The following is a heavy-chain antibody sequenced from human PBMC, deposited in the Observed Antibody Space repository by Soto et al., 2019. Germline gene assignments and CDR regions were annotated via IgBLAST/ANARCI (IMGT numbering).Heavy chain of an antibody. CDR2: INPNSGGI. J-gene: IGHJ4*02. V-gene: IGHV1-2*02. CDR1: GYTFTGYY. CDR3: ARGDLGYYYDSSGYTFVDY. Sequence: ASVKVSCKASGYTFTGYYMHWVRQAPGQGLEWMGWINPNSGGINYAQKFQGRVTMTRDTSISTAYMELSRLRSGDTAVYYCARGDLGYYYDSSGYTFVDYWGQGTLVTVSS. D-gene: IGHD3-22*01.